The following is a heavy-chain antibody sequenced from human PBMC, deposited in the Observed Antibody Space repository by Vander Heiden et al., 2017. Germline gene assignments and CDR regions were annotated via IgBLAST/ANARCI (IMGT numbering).Heavy chain of an antibody. V-gene: IGHV3-30*04. D-gene: IGHD3-22*01. CDR1: GFTFSSYA. CDR2: ISYDGSNK. Sequence: QVQLVESGGGVVQPGRSLRLSCAASGFTFSSYAMHWVRQAPGKGLEWVAVISYDGSNKYYADSVKGRFTISRDNSKNTLYLQMNSLRAEDTAVYYCARDAGYYYDSSGYYYKGYYFDYWGQGTLVTVSS. J-gene: IGHJ4*02. CDR3: ARDAGYYYDSSGYYYKGYYFDY.